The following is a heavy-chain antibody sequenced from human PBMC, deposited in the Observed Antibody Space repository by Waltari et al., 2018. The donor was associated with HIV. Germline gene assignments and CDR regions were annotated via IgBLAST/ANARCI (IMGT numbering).Heavy chain of an antibody. J-gene: IGHJ4*02. CDR3: ARVRSGYYDY. V-gene: IGHV3-11*01. CDR2: ISSSGSTI. D-gene: IGHD3-22*01. Sequence: QVELVESGGGLVKHGGSLRLSCAASGFTSSDYYMRWIRQAPGKVPGWVSYISSSGSTIYYADSVKGRFAISRDNAKNSLYLQMNSLRADDTAVYYCARVRSGYYDYWGQGTPVTVSS. CDR1: GFTSSDYY.